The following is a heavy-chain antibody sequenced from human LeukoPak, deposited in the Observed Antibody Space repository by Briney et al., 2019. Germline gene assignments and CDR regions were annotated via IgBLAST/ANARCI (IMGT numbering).Heavy chain of an antibody. V-gene: IGHV3-21*01. D-gene: IGHD6-19*01. CDR3: ARVTAVAGLDY. Sequence: PGGSLRLSCAASGFTFSSYSMNWVRQAPGKGLEWVSSISSSSSYIYYADSVKGRFTISRDNAKNSLSLQMNSLRAENTAVYYCARVTAVAGLDYWGQGTLVTVSS. J-gene: IGHJ4*02. CDR2: ISSSSSYI. CDR1: GFTFSSYS.